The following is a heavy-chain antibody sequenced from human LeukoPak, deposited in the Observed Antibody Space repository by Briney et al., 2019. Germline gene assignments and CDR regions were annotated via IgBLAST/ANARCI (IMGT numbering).Heavy chain of an antibody. CDR1: GGSISSNKYY. V-gene: IGHV4-39*07. D-gene: IGHD3-10*01. CDR2: IYYSGSA. Sequence: SETLSPTCTVSGGSISSNKYYWGWIRQPPGKGLEWIGSIYYSGSAYYNPSLKSRVTISVDTSKNQFSLKLTSVTAADTAVYYCARDARVQKWFGEVIMTTTYYFDDWGQGTLVTVSS. CDR3: ARDARVQKWFGEVIMTTTYYFDD. J-gene: IGHJ4*02.